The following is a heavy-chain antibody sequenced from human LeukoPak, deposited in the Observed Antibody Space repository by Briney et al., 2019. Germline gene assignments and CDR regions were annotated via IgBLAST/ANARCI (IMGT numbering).Heavy chain of an antibody. CDR3: ARGWGYCSGGSCYNWFDP. D-gene: IGHD2-15*01. CDR2: IYYSGST. CDR1: GGSISSSSYY. V-gene: IGHV4-39*07. Sequence: SETLSLTCTVSGGSISSSSYYWGWIRQPPGKGLEWIGSIYYSGSTYYNPSLKSRVTISVDTSKNQFSLKLSSVTAADTAVYYCARGWGYCSGGSCYNWFDPWGQGTLVTVSS. J-gene: IGHJ5*02.